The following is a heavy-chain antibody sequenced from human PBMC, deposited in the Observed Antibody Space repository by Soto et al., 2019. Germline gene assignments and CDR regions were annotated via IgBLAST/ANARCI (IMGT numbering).Heavy chain of an antibody. J-gene: IGHJ6*02. Sequence: QITLKESGPPLVKPTHTLTLTCTFPGFSFSRIGVGVGWIRQPPGKALERLALFYWDDDKRYSPSLKSRLTITKDPSKNQVVLTMTNIDSLETATYYCVQSRCGGDCHQSYSPHSYYGFDVWGQGTTVTVSS. CDR3: VQSRCGGDCHQSYSPHSYYGFDV. CDR1: GFSFSRIGVG. CDR2: FYWDDDK. D-gene: IGHD2-21*02. V-gene: IGHV2-5*02.